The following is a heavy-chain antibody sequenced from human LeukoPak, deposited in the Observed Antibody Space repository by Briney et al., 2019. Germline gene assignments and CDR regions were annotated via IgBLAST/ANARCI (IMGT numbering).Heavy chain of an antibody. Sequence: GGSLRLSCAASGFTFSSYAMPWVRQAPGKGLEWVAVIWYDGSNKYYADSVKGRFTISRDNSKNTLYLQMNSLRAEDTAVYYCARDGEGYSGSYFDYWGQGTLVTVSS. CDR3: ARDGEGYSGSYFDY. CDR1: GFTFSSYA. CDR2: IWYDGSNK. V-gene: IGHV3-33*08. J-gene: IGHJ4*02. D-gene: IGHD1-26*01.